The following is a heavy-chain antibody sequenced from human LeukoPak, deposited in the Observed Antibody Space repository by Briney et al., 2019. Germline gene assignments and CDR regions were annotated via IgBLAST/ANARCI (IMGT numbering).Heavy chain of an antibody. D-gene: IGHD5-12*01. CDR1: GDSVSGHY. J-gene: IGHJ3*01. Sequence: SQTLSLTCTVSGDSVSGHYWSWIRQTPGKGLEWIGYVSYSGGTNYNPSLKRRVSISLDTSKNQFSLKLSSPAAADPAVYYCARAPMAITTSAFPDAFDFWGQGTMVTVSS. V-gene: IGHV4-59*02. CDR3: ARAPMAITTSAFPDAFDF. CDR2: VSYSGGT.